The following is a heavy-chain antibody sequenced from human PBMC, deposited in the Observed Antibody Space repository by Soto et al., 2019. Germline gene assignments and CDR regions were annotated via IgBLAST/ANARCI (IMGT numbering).Heavy chain of an antibody. Sequence: PGRSLRLCCAASAVTFSTRTMNGVRQAPGKGLEWVSYISGSGGTIYYADSVKGRFTISRDNAKNSLYLQMNSLRAEDTAVYYCARGLYSGWHYFDYWGQGT. V-gene: IGHV3-48*01. CDR1: AVTFSTRT. CDR3: ARGLYSGWHYFDY. CDR2: ISGSGGTI. J-gene: IGHJ4*02. D-gene: IGHD5-12*01.